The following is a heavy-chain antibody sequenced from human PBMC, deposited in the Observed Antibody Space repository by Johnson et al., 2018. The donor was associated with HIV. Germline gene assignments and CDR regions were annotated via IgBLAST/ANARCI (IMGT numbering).Heavy chain of an antibody. V-gene: IGHV3-30-3*02. J-gene: IGHJ3*02. CDR1: GFTFSSYA. D-gene: IGHD4-17*01. Sequence: QEKLVESGGGVVQPGGSLRLSCAASGFTFSSYAMHWVRQAPGKGLEWVAVISYDGSNKYYADSVKGRFTISRDNSKNTLYLQMNSLRAEDTAVYYCAQEGPLTVTTVMDAFDIWGQGTMVTVSS. CDR3: AQEGPLTVTTVMDAFDI. CDR2: ISYDGSNK.